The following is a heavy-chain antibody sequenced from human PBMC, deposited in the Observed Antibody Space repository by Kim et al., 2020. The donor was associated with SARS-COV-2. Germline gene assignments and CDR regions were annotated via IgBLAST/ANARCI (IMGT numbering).Heavy chain of an antibody. CDR3: ARHLNGAAAQHFDY. V-gene: IGHV5-51*01. J-gene: IGHJ4*02. Sequence: SPSYQGQVTISADKSISTAYLQWSSLKASETAMYYCARHLNGAAAQHFDYWGQGTLVTVSS. D-gene: IGHD6-13*01.